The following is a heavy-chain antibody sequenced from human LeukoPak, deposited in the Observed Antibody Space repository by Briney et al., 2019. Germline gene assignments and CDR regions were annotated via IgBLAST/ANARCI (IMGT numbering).Heavy chain of an antibody. CDR3: ARGGRAWPEGAY. V-gene: IGHV3-7*01. J-gene: IGHJ4*02. CDR1: GFTFSNYW. Sequence: LPGGSLRLSCAASGFTFSNYWMTWVRQAPGKGLEWVANINPDGSEKYYVDSVKGRLTISRDNAKNSLDLQINSLRAEDTAVYFCARGGRAWPEGAYWGQGTLVTVSS. CDR2: INPDGSEK. D-gene: IGHD3-16*01.